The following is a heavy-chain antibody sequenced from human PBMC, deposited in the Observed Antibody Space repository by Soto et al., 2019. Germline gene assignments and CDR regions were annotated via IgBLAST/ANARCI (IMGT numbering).Heavy chain of an antibody. J-gene: IGHJ4*02. CDR1: GGSISSGGYS. CDR3: ARARGYSYGPDY. Sequence: PSETLSLTCAVSGGSISSGGYSWSWIRQPPGKGLEWIGYIYHSGSTYYNPSLKSRVTISVDRSKNQFSLKLSSVTAADTAVYYCARARGYSYGPDYWGQGTLVTVSS. CDR2: IYHSGST. D-gene: IGHD5-18*01. V-gene: IGHV4-30-2*01.